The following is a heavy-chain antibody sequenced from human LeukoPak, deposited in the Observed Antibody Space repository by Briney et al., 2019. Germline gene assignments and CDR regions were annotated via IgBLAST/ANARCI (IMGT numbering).Heavy chain of an antibody. D-gene: IGHD2-21*02. CDR1: GYTFTGYY. V-gene: IGHV1-2*02. CDR2: INPNSGGT. Sequence: ASVKVSCKASGYTFTGYYMHWVRQAPGQGLEWMGWINPNSGGTNYAQKLQGRVTMTADTSTGTAYMELRSLRSDDTAMYYCARDCPSCSNGLCGGDCYSAYWGQGTLVIVSS. J-gene: IGHJ4*02. CDR3: ARDCPSCSNGLCGGDCYSAY.